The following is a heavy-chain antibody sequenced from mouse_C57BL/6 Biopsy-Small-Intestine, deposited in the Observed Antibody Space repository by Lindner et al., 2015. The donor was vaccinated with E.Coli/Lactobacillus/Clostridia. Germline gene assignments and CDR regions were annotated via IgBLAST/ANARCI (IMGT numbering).Heavy chain of an antibody. CDR3: TRDSPVDLVRGVLWAFDM. V-gene: IGHV1S17*01. CDR1: GYSFSSHY. J-gene: IGHJ1*01. CDR2: MNPNVGST. D-gene: IGHD2-2*01. Sequence: SVKVSCKASGYSFSSHYMHWVRQAPGQGLEWMGIMNPNVGSTTYAQKFQGRVTMTRDTSTSTVYMELSNLRSEDTAVYYCTRDSPVDLVRGVLWAFDMWGQGTMVTVSS.